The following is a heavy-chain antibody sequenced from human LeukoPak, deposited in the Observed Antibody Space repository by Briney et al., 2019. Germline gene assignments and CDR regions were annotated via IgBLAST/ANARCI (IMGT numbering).Heavy chain of an antibody. J-gene: IGHJ5*02. CDR1: GYTFTSYG. CDR3: AKDWHILTGRNCFDP. CDR2: ISAYNGHT. Sequence: ASVKVSCKASGYTFTSYGIGWVRQAPGQGLEWMGWISAYNGHTNYAQRFQGRVTMSTDTSTSTAYMELRSLRFDDTAIYYCAKDWHILTGRNCFDPWGQGTLVTVSS. D-gene: IGHD3-9*01. V-gene: IGHV1-18*01.